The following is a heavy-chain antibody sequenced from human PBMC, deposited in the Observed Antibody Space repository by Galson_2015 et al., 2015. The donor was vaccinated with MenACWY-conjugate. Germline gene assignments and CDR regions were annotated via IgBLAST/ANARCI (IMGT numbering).Heavy chain of an antibody. CDR3: VKDVRAYCSGDCWIDY. CDR1: GFSFSSYG. J-gene: IGHJ4*02. Sequence: SLRLSCAASGFSFSSYGMHWVRQGPGKGLEWVAVTSYDGSKKYYADSVKGRFGISRDNSKNTLFLRMTSLRPEDTAEYYCVKDVRAYCSGDCWIDYWGQGTQVSVSS. V-gene: IGHV3-30*18. D-gene: IGHD2-21*02. CDR2: TSYDGSKK.